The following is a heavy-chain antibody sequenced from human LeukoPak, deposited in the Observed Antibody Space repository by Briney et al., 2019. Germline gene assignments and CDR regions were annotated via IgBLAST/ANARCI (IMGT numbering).Heavy chain of an antibody. Sequence: GASVKVSCKASGYSFTDYGVHWVRQAPGQRLEWXXXXXXGNGNTKYSQKFQGRVTITRDTSASTAYMELRGLRSEDTAVYYCARMEWNDFGDYYYYGMDVWGKGTTVTVSS. V-gene: IGHV1-3*01. CDR2: XXXGNGNT. CDR3: ARMEWNDFGDYYYYGMDV. CDR1: GYSFTDYG. J-gene: IGHJ6*04. D-gene: IGHD1-1*01.